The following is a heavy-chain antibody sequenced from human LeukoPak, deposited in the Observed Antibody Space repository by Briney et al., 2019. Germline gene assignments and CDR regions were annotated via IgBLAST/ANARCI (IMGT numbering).Heavy chain of an antibody. D-gene: IGHD3-10*01. CDR1: GGSISSSSYY. J-gene: IGHJ5*02. CDR3: ARHRGPSPADRPNWFDP. CDR2: IYYSGNT. Sequence: KPSETLSLTCTVSGGSISSSSYYWGWIRQPPGKGLEWIGSIYYSGNTYYNPSLKSRVTISVDMSKNQFSLKLSSVTAADTAVYYCARHRGPSPADRPNWFDPWGQGTLVTVSS. V-gene: IGHV4-39*01.